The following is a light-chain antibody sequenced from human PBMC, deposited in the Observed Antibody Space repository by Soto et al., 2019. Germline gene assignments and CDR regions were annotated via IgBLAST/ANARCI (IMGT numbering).Light chain of an antibody. CDR3: QQYNNWPIT. CDR1: QSISIK. CDR2: DTS. V-gene: IGKV3-15*01. J-gene: IGKJ5*01. Sequence: DIGMTQSAATLFVYPGERGTLXCRASQSISIKFVWYQQKPGKAPRHLISDTSTRAHGIPPRFSGSGSGTEFTRPISSLQSEDFEIYYGQQYNNWPITFGQGTRLEIK.